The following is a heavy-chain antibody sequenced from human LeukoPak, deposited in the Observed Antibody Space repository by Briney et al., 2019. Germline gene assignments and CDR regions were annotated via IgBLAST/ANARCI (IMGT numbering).Heavy chain of an antibody. J-gene: IGHJ3*01. D-gene: IGHD1-20*01. CDR2: IYVSGST. V-gene: IGHV4-59*01. CDR1: GGSISSYY. CDR3: AKSGAGGMTD. Sequence: PSETLSRTCTVTGGSISSYYWSWLRQPARKGLEWIGYIYVSGSTNYNPSRKSRVTISVDTSKNQFSLKLSSVTAADTAVYYCAKSGAGGMTDCGQGTMVTVSS.